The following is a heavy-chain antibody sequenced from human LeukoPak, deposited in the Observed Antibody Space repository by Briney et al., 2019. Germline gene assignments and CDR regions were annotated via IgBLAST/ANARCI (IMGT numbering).Heavy chain of an antibody. D-gene: IGHD6-13*01. V-gene: IGHV3-49*04. J-gene: IGHJ1*01. CDR1: GFTFGDYA. CDR2: IRSKAYGGTT. Sequence: PGGSLRLSCTASGFTFGDYAMSWVRQAPGKGLEWVGFIRSKAYGGTTEYAASVKGRFTISRDDSKSIAYLQMNSLKTEDTAVYYCTTRPSSSRYPGDFQHWGQGTLVTVSS. CDR3: TTRPSSSRYPGDFQH.